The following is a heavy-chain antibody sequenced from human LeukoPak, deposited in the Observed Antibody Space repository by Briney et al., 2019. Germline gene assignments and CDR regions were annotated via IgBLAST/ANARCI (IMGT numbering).Heavy chain of an antibody. J-gene: IGHJ3*02. D-gene: IGHD2-21*02. CDR3: AKGLGDFGRTGGFDI. CDR2: IRGSGDST. CDR1: GFTFSSYA. Sequence: PGGSLRLSCVASGFTFSSYAMNWFRQAPGKGLEWVSAIRGSGDSTHYADSVKGRFTISRDNSKNTLYLEMNSLRGEDTAVYYCAKGLGDFGRTGGFDIWGQETMVTVSP. V-gene: IGHV3-23*01.